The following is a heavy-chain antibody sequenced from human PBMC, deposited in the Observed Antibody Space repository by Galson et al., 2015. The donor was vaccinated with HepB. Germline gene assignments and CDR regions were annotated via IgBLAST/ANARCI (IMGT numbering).Heavy chain of an antibody. Sequence: SETLSLTCTVSGGSISSYYWSWIRQPPGKGLEWIGYIYYSGSTNYNPSLKSRVTISVDTSKNQFSLKLSSVTAADTAVYYCASLSPGVYYDISIWGQGTLVTVSS. V-gene: IGHV4-59*01. D-gene: IGHD3-9*01. CDR3: ASLSPGVYYDISI. CDR1: GGSISSYY. CDR2: IYYSGST. J-gene: IGHJ4*02.